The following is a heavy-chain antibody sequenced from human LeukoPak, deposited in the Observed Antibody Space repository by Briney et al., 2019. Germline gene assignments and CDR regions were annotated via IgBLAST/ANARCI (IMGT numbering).Heavy chain of an antibody. Sequence: GASVKVSCKASGGTFSSYAISWVRQAPGQGLEWMGRINPILGIANYAQKFQGRVTITADKSTSTAYMELSSLRSEDTAVYYCARASVVGATPFYYYYYGMDVWGQGTTVTVSS. CDR1: GGTFSSYA. V-gene: IGHV1-69*04. D-gene: IGHD1-26*01. CDR2: INPILGIA. J-gene: IGHJ6*02. CDR3: ARASVVGATPFYYYYYGMDV.